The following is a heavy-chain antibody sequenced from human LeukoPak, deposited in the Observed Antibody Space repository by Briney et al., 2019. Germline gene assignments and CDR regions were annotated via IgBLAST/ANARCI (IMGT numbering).Heavy chain of an antibody. D-gene: IGHD6-13*01. J-gene: IGHJ4*02. CDR3: ARVAAAGTWFDY. CDR2: MYNSGST. CDR1: HGSISSYS. Sequence: SETLSLTCTVSHGSISSYSWSWIRQTPEKGLEWIGYMYNSGSTNYNPSLKSRVTISVDTAKNQFSLKLRSVTAADTAVYYCARVAAAGTWFDYWGQGTLVTVSS. V-gene: IGHV4-59*01.